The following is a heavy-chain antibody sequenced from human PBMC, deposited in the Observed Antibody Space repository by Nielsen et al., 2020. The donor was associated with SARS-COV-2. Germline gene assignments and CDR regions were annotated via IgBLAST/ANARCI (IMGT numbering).Heavy chain of an antibody. D-gene: IGHD1-26*01. V-gene: IGHV1-3*01. CDR3: ARERSREYGIDV. CDR1: GYSFTSYA. J-gene: IGHJ6*02. CDR2: INVGNGNT. Sequence: ASVKVSCKASGYSFTSYAMHWVWQAPGQRLERMGWINVGNGNTKYSQKFQGRVTFTRDTSASTAYMELSSLRFEDTAVYYCARERSREYGIDVWGQGTTVTVSS.